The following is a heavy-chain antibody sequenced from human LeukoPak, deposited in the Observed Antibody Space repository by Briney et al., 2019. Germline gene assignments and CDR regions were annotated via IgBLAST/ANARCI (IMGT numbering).Heavy chain of an antibody. CDR3: ARTYCTSTSCHGYLDY. V-gene: IGHV4-4*07. J-gene: IGHJ4*02. CDR1: GGSTSGYY. CDR2: IYTSGST. D-gene: IGHD2-2*01. Sequence: SQTLSLTCSVSGGSTSGYYWSWIRQPAGKGLEWIGHIYTSGSTNYNPSLKSRVAMSVDTSKNQISLKVRSATAADTAVYFCARTYCTSTSCHGYLDYWGQGTLVTVSS.